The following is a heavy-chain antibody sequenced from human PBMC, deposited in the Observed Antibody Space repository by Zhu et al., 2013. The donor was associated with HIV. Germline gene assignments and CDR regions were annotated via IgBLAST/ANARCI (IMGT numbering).Heavy chain of an antibody. CDR2: INPKNGVT. J-gene: IGHJ4*02. D-gene: IGHD3-22*01. V-gene: IGHV1-2*02. CDR1: GYTFTNHD. Sequence: QVQLVQSGAEVKNPGASVKVSCKTSGYTFTNHDINWVRQAPGQGLEWMGWINPKNGVTNYGQKFQGRVTMTRDTSISTAYMELSRLRSDDTAVYYCASGTMIVVVSLDYWGQGTLVTVSS. CDR3: ASGTMIVVVSLDY.